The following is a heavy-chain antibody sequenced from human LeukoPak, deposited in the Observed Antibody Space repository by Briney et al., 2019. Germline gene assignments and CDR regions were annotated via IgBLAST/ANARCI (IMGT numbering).Heavy chain of an antibody. CDR3: ARGWGYFSGGNCYSTYFDY. CDR1: GGSISSYY. Sequence: SETLSLTCTVSGGSISSYYWSWIRQPPGKGLEWIGYIDYRGTTNYNPSLKSRVTISVDPSKSQFSLRLSSVTAADTAVYYCARGWGYFSGGNCYSTYFDYWGQGALVTVSS. J-gene: IGHJ4*02. D-gene: IGHD2-15*01. V-gene: IGHV4-59*01. CDR2: IDYRGTT.